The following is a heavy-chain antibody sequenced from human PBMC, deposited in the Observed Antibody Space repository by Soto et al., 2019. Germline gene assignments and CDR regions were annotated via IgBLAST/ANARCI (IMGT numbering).Heavy chain of an antibody. CDR2: INHGGST. D-gene: IGHD4-17*01. V-gene: IGHV4-34*01. CDR3: ARAAESGDYYGMDV. J-gene: IGHJ6*02. CDR1: GGSFSGYY. Sequence: SETLSLTCAVYGGSFSGYYWSWIRQPPGKGLEWIGEINHGGSTNYFPSLKSRVTISLDTSKNQFSLKLSSVTAADTAVYYCARAAESGDYYGMDVWGQVTTVTVSS.